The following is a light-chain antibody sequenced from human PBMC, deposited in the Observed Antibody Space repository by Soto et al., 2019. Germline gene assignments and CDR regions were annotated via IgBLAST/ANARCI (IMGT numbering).Light chain of an antibody. V-gene: IGLV2-14*01. CDR1: CSDDGGYNY. J-gene: IGLJ1*01. CDR3: SSYTSSSTRLYV. CDR2: EGT. Sequence: QSVLTQPASVSGSPGQSITISCTGTCSDDGGYNYVSWYQQHPGKAPKLMIYEGTNRPPGVSNLFSGSTSGSTASLPISGPQAEDEAEYYCSSYTSSSTRLYVFGTGTKVTVL.